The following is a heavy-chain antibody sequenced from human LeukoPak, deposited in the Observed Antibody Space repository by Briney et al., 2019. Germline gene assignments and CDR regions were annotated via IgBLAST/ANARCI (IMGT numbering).Heavy chain of an antibody. CDR3: VRARYSSAWFDS. Sequence: ASVKVSCKASGYIFDRYDINWVRQATGEGLEWMGWMNPKTGNTGYAQKFQGRVNMTSDTPMTTAYMDLSSLKSDDTAVYYCVRARYSSAWFDSWGHGSLVIVSS. D-gene: IGHD6-25*01. CDR1: GYIFDRYD. CDR2: MNPKTGNT. J-gene: IGHJ5*01. V-gene: IGHV1-8*01.